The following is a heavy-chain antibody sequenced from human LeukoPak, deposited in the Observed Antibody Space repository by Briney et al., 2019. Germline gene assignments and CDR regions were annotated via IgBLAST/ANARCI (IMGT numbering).Heavy chain of an antibody. Sequence: GGSLRLSCAASGFTFSNFAMRWVRQAPGKGLEWVSAISRSGETTVYADSMRGRSTMSRDNSKNTLYLQMNSLGAEDTAVYYCARSSCPNNRCTYYLDYWGQGTLVTVSS. D-gene: IGHD2-8*01. CDR1: GFTFSNFA. J-gene: IGHJ4*02. CDR3: ARSSCPNNRCTYYLDY. CDR2: ISRSGETT. V-gene: IGHV3-23*01.